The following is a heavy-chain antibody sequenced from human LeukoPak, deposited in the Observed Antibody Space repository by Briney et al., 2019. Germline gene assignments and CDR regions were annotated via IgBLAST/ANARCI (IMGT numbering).Heavy chain of an antibody. Sequence: PGGSLRLSCAASGFTVSSNYMSWVRQAPGKGLEWVSAISGSGGSTYYADSVKGRFTISRDNSKNTLYLQMNSLRAEDTAVYYCAKGRITIFGVVMDYYYYMDVWGKGTTVTVSS. V-gene: IGHV3-23*01. D-gene: IGHD3-3*01. CDR1: GFTVSSNY. CDR2: ISGSGGST. J-gene: IGHJ6*03. CDR3: AKGRITIFGVVMDYYYYMDV.